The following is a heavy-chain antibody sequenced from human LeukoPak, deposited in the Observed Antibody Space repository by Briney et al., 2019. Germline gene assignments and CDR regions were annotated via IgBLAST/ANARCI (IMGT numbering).Heavy chain of an antibody. CDR2: IRYDGSNK. V-gene: IGHV3-30*02. CDR1: GFTFSSYG. Sequence: PGGSLRLSCAASGFTFSSYGMHWVRQAPGKGLEWVAFIRYDGSNKYYADSVKGRFTISRDNSKNTLYLQMNSLRAEDTAVYYCAKDGTYDFWSGYQPTYNWFDPWGQGTLVTVSS. CDR3: AKDGTYDFWSGYQPTYNWFDP. D-gene: IGHD3-3*01. J-gene: IGHJ5*02.